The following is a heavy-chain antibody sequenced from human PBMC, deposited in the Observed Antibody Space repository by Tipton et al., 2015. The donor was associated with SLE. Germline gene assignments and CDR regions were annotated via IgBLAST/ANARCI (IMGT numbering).Heavy chain of an antibody. D-gene: IGHD3-10*01. J-gene: IGHJ3*02. V-gene: IGHV4-59*01. CDR1: GGSISSYY. CDR2: IYYSGIS. CDR3: ARARGYWFEAFDI. Sequence: TLSLTCTVSGGSISSYYWSWIRQPPGKGLEWIGYIYYSGISNYNPSLKSRVSVSIDTSKNHFSLKLSSVTAADTAVYFCARARGYWFEAFDIWGQGTMVTVSS.